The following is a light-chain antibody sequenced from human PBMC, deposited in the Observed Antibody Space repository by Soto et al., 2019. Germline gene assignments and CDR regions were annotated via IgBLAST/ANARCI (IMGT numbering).Light chain of an antibody. J-gene: IGKJ1*01. CDR3: QQYGSSWT. Sequence: IVLTQSPATLSLSPGDGATLSCLASQSVSSSYLAWYQQKPGQAPRLLIYGASSRATGIPDRFSGSGSGTDFTLTISRLEPEDFAVYYCQQYGSSWTFGQGTKVDI. CDR1: QSVSSSY. V-gene: IGKV3-20*01. CDR2: GAS.